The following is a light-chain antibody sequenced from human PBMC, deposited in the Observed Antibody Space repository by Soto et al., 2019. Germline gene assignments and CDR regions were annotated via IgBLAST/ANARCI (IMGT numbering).Light chain of an antibody. CDR2: AAS. J-gene: IGKJ1*01. CDR1: QGISIY. Sequence: DIQLTQSPAFLSASVGDRVTITCRASQGISIYLAWYQLKPGKAPKLLIYAASSLQSWVPSRFTGSGSGTDFTLTISSLQPEDFATYYCQQSYTSWWTFGQGTKVDIK. V-gene: IGKV1-39*01. CDR3: QQSYTSWWT.